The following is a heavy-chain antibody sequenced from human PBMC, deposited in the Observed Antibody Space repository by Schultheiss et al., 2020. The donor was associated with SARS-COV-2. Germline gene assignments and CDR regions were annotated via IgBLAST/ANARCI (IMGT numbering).Heavy chain of an antibody. CDR3: ARGIGDYGSEYFDL. J-gene: IGHJ2*01. V-gene: IGHV4-61*01. CDR2: IYYSGST. Sequence: SQTLSLTCTVSGGSISSGSYFWSWIRQSPGKGLEWIGYIYYSGSTNYNPSLKSRVTISVDTSKNQFSLKLSSVTAADTAVYYCARGIGDYGSEYFDLWGRGTLVTVSS. D-gene: IGHD4-17*01. CDR1: GGSISSGSYF.